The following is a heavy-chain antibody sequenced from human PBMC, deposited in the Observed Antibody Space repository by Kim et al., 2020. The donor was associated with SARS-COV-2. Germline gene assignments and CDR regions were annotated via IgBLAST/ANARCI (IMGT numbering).Heavy chain of an antibody. CDR2: INPNSGGT. V-gene: IGHV1-2*02. Sequence: ASVKVSCKASGYTFTGYYMHWVRQAPGQGLEWMGWINPNSGGTNYAQKFQGRVTMTRDTSISTAYMELSRLRSDDTAVYYCAREVVGLRLEGGWFDPWGQGTLVTVSS. CDR1: GYTFTGYY. J-gene: IGHJ5*02. CDR3: AREVVGLRLEGGWFDP. D-gene: IGHD5-12*01.